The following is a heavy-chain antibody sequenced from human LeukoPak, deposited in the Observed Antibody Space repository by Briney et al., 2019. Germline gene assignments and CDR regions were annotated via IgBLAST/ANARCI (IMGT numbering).Heavy chain of an antibody. Sequence: ASVKVSCKASGYTFTSYGISWVRQAPGQGLEWMGWIGAYNGNTNYAQKPQGRVTMTTDTSTSTAYMELRSLRSDDTAVYYCARAEGSGSYYNVFDYWGQGTLVTVSS. V-gene: IGHV1-18*01. J-gene: IGHJ4*02. CDR1: GYTFTSYG. D-gene: IGHD3-10*01. CDR2: IGAYNGNT. CDR3: ARAEGSGSYYNVFDY.